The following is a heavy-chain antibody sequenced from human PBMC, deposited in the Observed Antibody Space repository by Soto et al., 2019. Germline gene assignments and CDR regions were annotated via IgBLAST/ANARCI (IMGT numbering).Heavy chain of an antibody. J-gene: IGHJ5*02. CDR1: GFTFSRNW. CDR2: IKQDGSEK. CDR3: AREGEAGGHWGWFDP. Sequence: EVQLVESGGGLVQPGGSLRLPCKVSGFTFSRNWLSWVRRAPGKGLAWVANIKQDGSEKFYVDSVKGRFTISRDNAKNSLYLQMNSLRAEDTAVYYCAREGEAGGHWGWFDPWGQGTLVTVSS. D-gene: IGHD3-16*01. V-gene: IGHV3-7*03.